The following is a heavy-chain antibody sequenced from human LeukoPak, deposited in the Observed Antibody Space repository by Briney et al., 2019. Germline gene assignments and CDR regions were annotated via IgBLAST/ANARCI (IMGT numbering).Heavy chain of an antibody. Sequence: GGSLRLSCAASGFTFSSYAMSWVRQAPGKGLEWVSAISGSGSTYYADSVKGRFTISRDNSKNTLYLQMNSLRAEDTAVYYCAKSPHTTVTTRWAYWGQGTLVTVSS. J-gene: IGHJ4*02. CDR2: ISGSGST. CDR1: GFTFSSYA. CDR3: AKSPHTTVTTRWAY. V-gene: IGHV3-23*01. D-gene: IGHD4-17*01.